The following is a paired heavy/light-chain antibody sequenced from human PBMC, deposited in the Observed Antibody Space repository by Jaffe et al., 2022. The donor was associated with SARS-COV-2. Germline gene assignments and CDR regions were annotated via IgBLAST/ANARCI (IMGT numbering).Heavy chain of an antibody. CDR1: GGSSSSRSYY. D-gene: IGHD3-3*01. CDR2: IYYTGTT. J-gene: IGHJ5*02. CDR3: ARPQGGFCCNWFDP. V-gene: IGHV4-39*01. Sequence: QLQLQESGPGLVTPSETLSLTCTVSGGSSSSRSYYWGWIRQPPGKGLEWIGTIYYTGTTYYNPSLKSRVTISEDTSKNQLSLRLSSVTAADTAVYYCARPQGGFCCNWFDPWGQGTLVTVSS.
Light chain of an antibody. J-gene: IGLJ2*01. V-gene: IGLV2-8*01. CDR3: SSYAASNNVE. CDR2: EVS. CDR1: SSDIGGYNY. Sequence: QSALTQPPSASGSPGQSVTISCTGTSSDIGGYNYVSWYQQHPGKAPKVMIYEVSKRPSGVPDRFSGSKSGNTASLTVSGLQAEDEAEYYCSSYAASNNVEFGGGTKLTVL.